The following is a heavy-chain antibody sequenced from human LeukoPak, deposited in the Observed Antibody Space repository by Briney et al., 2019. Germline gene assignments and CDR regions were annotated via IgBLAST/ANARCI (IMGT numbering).Heavy chain of an antibody. CDR1: GGSFRGYY. J-gene: IGHJ5*02. V-gene: IGHV4-34*01. Sequence: SETLSLTCAVYGGSFRGYYWSWIRQPPGKGLEWIGEINHSGSTNYNPSLKSRVTISVDTSKNQFSLKLSSVTAEDTAVYYCARGWGIVVVTAAAGGYWFDPWGQGTLVTVSS. D-gene: IGHD2-21*02. CDR2: INHSGST. CDR3: ARGWGIVVVTAAAGGYWFDP.